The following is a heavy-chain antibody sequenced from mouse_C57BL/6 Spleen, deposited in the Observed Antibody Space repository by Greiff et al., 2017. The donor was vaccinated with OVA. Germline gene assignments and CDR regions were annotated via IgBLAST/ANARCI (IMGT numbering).Heavy chain of an antibody. CDR1: GYTFTSYC. V-gene: IGHV1-61*01. Sequence: QVQLQQPGAELVRPGSSVKLSCKASGYTFTSYCMDWVKQRPGQGLEWIGNIYPSDSETHYNQKFKDKATLTVDKSSSTAYMQLSSLTSEDSAVYYCARRAYYGDYFDYWGQGTTLTVSS. CDR2: IYPSDSET. J-gene: IGHJ2*01. D-gene: IGHD1-1*01. CDR3: ARRAYYGDYFDY.